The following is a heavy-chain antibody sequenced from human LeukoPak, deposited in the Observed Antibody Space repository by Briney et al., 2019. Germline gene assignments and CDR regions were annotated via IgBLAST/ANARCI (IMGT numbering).Heavy chain of an antibody. Sequence: SETLSLTCSVSGGSITTTYYWSCIRQPPGGGLEWIASLYHSGNSNYNPSLKSRVTMSVDTSKNQFSLQLTSMTAADTAIYYCTRHQTNFYGSGAPFDPWGQGTLVTVSS. V-gene: IGHV4-39*01. CDR3: TRHQTNFYGSGAPFDP. CDR1: GGSITTTYY. D-gene: IGHD3-10*01. CDR2: LYHSGNS. J-gene: IGHJ5*02.